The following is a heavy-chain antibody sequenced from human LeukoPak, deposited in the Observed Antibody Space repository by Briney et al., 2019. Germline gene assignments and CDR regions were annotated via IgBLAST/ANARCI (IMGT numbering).Heavy chain of an antibody. CDR3: ATPDYYDSSGKENAFDI. Sequence: VASVKVSCKVSGYTLTELSMHWVRQAPGKGLEWMGGFDPEDGETIYAQKFQGRVTTTEDTSTDTAYMELSSLRSEDAAVYYCATPDYYDSSGKENAFDIWGQGTMVTVSS. CDR2: FDPEDGET. V-gene: IGHV1-24*01. D-gene: IGHD3-22*01. J-gene: IGHJ3*02. CDR1: GYTLTELS.